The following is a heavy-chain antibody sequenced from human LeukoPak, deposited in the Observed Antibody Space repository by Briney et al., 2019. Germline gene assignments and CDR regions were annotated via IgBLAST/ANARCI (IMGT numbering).Heavy chain of an antibody. Sequence: PGGSLRLSCAASGFTFSSYSMNWVRQAPGKGLEWVSSISSSSSYIYYADSVKGRFTISRDNAKNSLYLQMNSLRAEDTALYYCAKAKNGDRLYYYYGMDVWGQGTTVTVSS. CDR3: AKAKNGDRLYYYYGMDV. V-gene: IGHV3-21*04. D-gene: IGHD4-17*01. CDR2: ISSSSSYI. J-gene: IGHJ6*02. CDR1: GFTFSSYS.